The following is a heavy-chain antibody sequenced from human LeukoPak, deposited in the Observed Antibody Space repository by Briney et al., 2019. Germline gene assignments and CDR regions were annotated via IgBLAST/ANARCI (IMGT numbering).Heavy chain of an antibody. J-gene: IGHJ4*02. CDR1: GFTFSSYA. D-gene: IGHD1-26*01. V-gene: IGHV3-23*01. CDR3: AKDIDLWGATLDY. Sequence: PGGSLRLSCAASGFTFSSYAMSWVRQAPGKGLEWVSAISGSGGSTYYADSVKGRFAISRDNSKNTLYLQMNSLRAEDTAVYYCAKDIDLWGATLDYWGQGTLVTVSS. CDR2: ISGSGGST.